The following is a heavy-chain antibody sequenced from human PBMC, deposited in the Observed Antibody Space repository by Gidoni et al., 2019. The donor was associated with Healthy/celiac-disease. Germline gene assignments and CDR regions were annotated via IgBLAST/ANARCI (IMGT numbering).Heavy chain of an antibody. CDR1: GGTFSSYA. J-gene: IGHJ4*02. Sequence: QVQLVQSGAEVKKPGSSVKVSCKASGGTFSSYAISWVLQAHGQGLEWMGGIIPIFGTANYAQKFQGRVTITADESTSTAYMELSSLRSEDTAVYYCASRPLYSSSWYYFDYWGQGTLVTVSS. D-gene: IGHD6-13*01. CDR2: IIPIFGTA. CDR3: ASRPLYSSSWYYFDY. V-gene: IGHV1-69*01.